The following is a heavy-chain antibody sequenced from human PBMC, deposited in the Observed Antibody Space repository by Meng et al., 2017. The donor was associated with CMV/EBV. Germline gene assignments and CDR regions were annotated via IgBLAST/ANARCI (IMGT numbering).Heavy chain of an antibody. V-gene: IGHV3-11*01. CDR3: ARDTHRNSHTPVDY. J-gene: IGHJ4*02. CDR2: ISSSGSTM. Sequence: GGSLRPSCAASRFTFSDYYMSWMRQAPGKGLEWVSYISSSGSTMYYADSVKGRFTISRDNAKNSLYLQMNSLRAEDTAVYYCARDTHRNSHTPVDYWGQGTLVTVSS. CDR1: RFTFSDYY. D-gene: IGHD2-2*02.